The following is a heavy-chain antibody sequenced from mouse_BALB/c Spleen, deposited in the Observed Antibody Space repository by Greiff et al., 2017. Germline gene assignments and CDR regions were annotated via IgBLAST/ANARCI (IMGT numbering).Heavy chain of an antibody. J-gene: IGHJ3*01. CDR3: ARGCAY. Sequence: EVMLVESGGGLVQPGGSLKLSCAASGFTFSSYGMSWVRQTPDKRLELVATINSNGGSTYYPDSVKGRFTISRDNAKNTLYLQMSSLKSEDTAMYYCARGCAYWGQGTLVTVSA. CDR1: GFTFSSYG. V-gene: IGHV5-6-3*01. CDR2: INSNGGST.